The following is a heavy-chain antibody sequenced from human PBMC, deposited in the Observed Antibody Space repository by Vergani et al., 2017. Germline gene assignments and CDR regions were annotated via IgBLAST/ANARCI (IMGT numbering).Heavy chain of an antibody. D-gene: IGHD3-22*01. CDR2: IIPIFSTA. V-gene: IGHV1-69*12. CDR3: ARDRQGYLGDDSSGYYYYYFDY. J-gene: IGHJ4*02. Sequence: QVQLVQSGAEVKKPGSSVKVSCKASGGTFSSYAISWVRQAPGQGLEWMGGIIPIFSTANYAQKFQGRVTITADESTSTAYMELSSLRSEDTAVYYCARDRQGYLGDDSSGYYYYYFDYWGQGTLVTVSS. CDR1: GGTFSSYA.